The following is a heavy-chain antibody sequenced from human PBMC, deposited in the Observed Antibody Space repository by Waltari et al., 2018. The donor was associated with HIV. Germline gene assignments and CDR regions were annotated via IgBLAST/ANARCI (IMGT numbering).Heavy chain of an antibody. CDR2: INAGNGNT. V-gene: IGHV1-3*01. CDR3: ARAGNKWDNWFDP. J-gene: IGHJ5*02. CDR1: GYTFTSYA. D-gene: IGHD1-1*01. Sequence: QVQLVQSGAEVKKPGASVKVSCKASGYTFTSYAMHWVRQAPGQRLEWMGWINAGNGNTKYSQKFQGRVTITRDTSASTAYMELSSLRSEDTAVYYCARAGNKWDNWFDPWGQGTLVTVSS.